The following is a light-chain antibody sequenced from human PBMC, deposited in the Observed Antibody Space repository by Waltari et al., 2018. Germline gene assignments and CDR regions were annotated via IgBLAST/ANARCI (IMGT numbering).Light chain of an antibody. V-gene: IGKV3-20*01. CDR2: DAA. J-gene: IGKJ1*01. CDR3: QKYGTLPAT. Sequence: EIMLTQSPGTLSLSPGERATLSCRASQSISKYLAWYQQKPCQPPRLLIDDAASRATGIPDRFGGSGSGTDFSLTISRLEPGDSAVYYCQKYGTLPATFGQGTKVEIK. CDR1: QSISKY.